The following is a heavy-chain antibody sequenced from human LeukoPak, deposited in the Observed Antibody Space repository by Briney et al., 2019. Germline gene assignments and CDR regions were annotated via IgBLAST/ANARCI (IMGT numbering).Heavy chain of an antibody. CDR2: IRFDGSKK. D-gene: IGHD3-10*01. CDR3: AKDKGLGTYYFDY. Sequence: GGFLRLSCAASGFAFSSYGVHWVRQAPGKGLEWVAFIRFDGSKKYYADSVKGRFTISRDDYKNTLYLQMNSLRAEDTSVYYCAKDKGLGTYYFDYWGQGTLVTISS. J-gene: IGHJ4*02. V-gene: IGHV3-30*02. CDR1: GFAFSSYG.